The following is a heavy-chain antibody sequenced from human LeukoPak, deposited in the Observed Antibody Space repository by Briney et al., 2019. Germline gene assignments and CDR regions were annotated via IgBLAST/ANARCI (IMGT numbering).Heavy chain of an antibody. V-gene: IGHV1-8*01. CDR3: ARVGAVGATQYY. Sequence: ASVKVSCKASGYTLTSYDINWVRQATGQGLEWMGWMNPNSGNRGYAQKFQGRVTMTTDTSTSTAYMELRSLRSDDTAVYYCARVGAVGATQYYWGQGTLVTVSS. CDR1: GYTLTSYD. CDR2: MNPNSGNR. D-gene: IGHD1-26*01. J-gene: IGHJ4*02.